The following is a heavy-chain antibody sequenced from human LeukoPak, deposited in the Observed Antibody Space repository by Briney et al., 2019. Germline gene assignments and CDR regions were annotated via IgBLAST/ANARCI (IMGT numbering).Heavy chain of an antibody. CDR3: AKDPNSSGYQYYFDY. V-gene: IGHV3-23*01. D-gene: IGHD3-22*01. CDR1: GFTFSSYG. Sequence: GGSLRLSCAASGFTFSSYGMSWVRQAPGKGLEWVSAISGSGGSTYYADSVKGRFTISRDNSKNTLYLQMNSLRAEDTAVYYCAKDPNSSGYQYYFDYWGQGTLVTVSS. CDR2: ISGSGGST. J-gene: IGHJ4*02.